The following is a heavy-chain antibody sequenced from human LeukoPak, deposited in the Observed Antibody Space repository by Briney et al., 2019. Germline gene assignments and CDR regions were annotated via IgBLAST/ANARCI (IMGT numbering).Heavy chain of an antibody. CDR3: AREGSDSLRNYFDY. V-gene: IGHV3-66*01. Sequence: GGSLRLSCAASGFTASSNYMSWVRQAPGKGLEWVSVIYSGGGTYYADSVKGRFTISRDNSKNTLYLQMNSLRAEDTAVYYCAREGSDSLRNYFDYWGQGTLVTVSS. CDR1: GFTASSNY. CDR2: IYSGGGT. J-gene: IGHJ4*02. D-gene: IGHD2-21*01.